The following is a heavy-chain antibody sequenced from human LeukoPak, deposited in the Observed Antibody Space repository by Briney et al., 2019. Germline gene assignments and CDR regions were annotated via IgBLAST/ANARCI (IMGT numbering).Heavy chain of an antibody. CDR2: IRAGGGST. CDR1: GFTFSNYA. J-gene: IGHJ5*02. CDR3: AKDGGSGMGFDP. D-gene: IGHD3-10*01. Sequence: PGGSLRLSCAASGFTFSNYAMTWVRQAPGKGLECVSGIRAGGGSTNFADSVRGRFTLSTDNSKNTLYLQMNSLRAEDAAIYYCAKDGGSGMGFDPWGQGTLVTVSS. V-gene: IGHV3-23*01.